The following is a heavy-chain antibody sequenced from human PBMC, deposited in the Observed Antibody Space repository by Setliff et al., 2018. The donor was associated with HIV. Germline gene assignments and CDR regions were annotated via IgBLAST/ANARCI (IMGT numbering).Heavy chain of an antibody. V-gene: IGHV1-18*01. D-gene: IGHD6-19*01. CDR3: ARDSPIAMAGDYFDY. CDR1: GGTFSSYA. CDR2: ISPNFGHT. J-gene: IGHJ4*02. Sequence: ASVKVSCKASGGTFSSYAISWVRQAPGHGLEWMGWISPNFGHTNYAQNFVGRVTMTTDTSTSTAYMELRSLTSDDTAVYYCARDSPIAMAGDYFDYWGQGTLVTVSS.